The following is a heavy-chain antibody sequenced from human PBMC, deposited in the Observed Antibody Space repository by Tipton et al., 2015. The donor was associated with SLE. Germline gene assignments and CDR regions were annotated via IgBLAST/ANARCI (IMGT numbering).Heavy chain of an antibody. V-gene: IGHV3-7*03. CDR1: GFTFSNYW. J-gene: IGHJ6*03. CDR3: VRGGDFPPTPASYYMDV. Sequence: SLRLSCVASGFTFSNYWMSWVRQAPGKGLEWVANIKQNGGETYCVDFARGRFTISRDNDKKSLYLHMTSLRAEDTALYYCVRGGDFPPTPASYYMDVWGKGTTVTVSS. D-gene: IGHD4-17*01. CDR2: IKQNGGET.